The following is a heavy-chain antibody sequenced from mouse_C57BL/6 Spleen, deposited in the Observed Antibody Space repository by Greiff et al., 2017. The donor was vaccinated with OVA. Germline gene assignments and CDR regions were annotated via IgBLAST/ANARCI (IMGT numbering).Heavy chain of an antibody. V-gene: IGHV5-6*01. D-gene: IGHD2-13*01. CDR2: ISSGGSYT. Sequence: EVMLVESGGDLVKPGGSLKLSCAASGFTFSSYGMSWVRQTPDKRLEWVATISSGGSYTYYPDSVKGRFTISRDNAKNTLYLQMSSLKSEDTAMYYCARLGTINYFDYWGQGTTLTVSS. CDR3: ARLGTINYFDY. J-gene: IGHJ2*01. CDR1: GFTFSSYG.